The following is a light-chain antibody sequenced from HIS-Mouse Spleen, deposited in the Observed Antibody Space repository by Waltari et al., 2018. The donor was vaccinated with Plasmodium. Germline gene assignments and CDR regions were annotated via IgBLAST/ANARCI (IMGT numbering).Light chain of an antibody. Sequence: EIVMTHSPATLSVSPGERATLSCRASQSVSSNLAWYQQKPGQAPRLRIYGASTRATGIPARFSGSGSGTEFTLTISSLQSEDFAVYYCQQYNNWSFTFGPGTKVDIK. V-gene: IGKV3-15*01. CDR3: QQYNNWSFT. J-gene: IGKJ3*01. CDR2: GAS. CDR1: QSVSSN.